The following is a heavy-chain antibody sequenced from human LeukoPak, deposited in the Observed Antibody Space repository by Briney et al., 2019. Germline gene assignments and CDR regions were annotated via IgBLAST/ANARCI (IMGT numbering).Heavy chain of an antibody. V-gene: IGHV3-74*01. J-gene: IGHJ4*02. CDR2: ISSDGSRT. CDR1: GFTFSNNW. Sequence: GGTLRLSCAASGFTFSNNWMHWVRQAPGKGLVWVSRISSDGSRTSYADPVKGRFTISRDNAKNTLYLQMNSLRAEDTAEYYCARDVVQCSSTSCYTELPFDYWGQGTLVTVSS. D-gene: IGHD2-2*02. CDR3: ARDVVQCSSTSCYTELPFDY.